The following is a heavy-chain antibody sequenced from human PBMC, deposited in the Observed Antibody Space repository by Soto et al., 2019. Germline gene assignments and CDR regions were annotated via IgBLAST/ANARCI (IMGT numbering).Heavy chain of an antibody. CDR3: AHRTTTVTWWFDP. V-gene: IGHV2-5*02. J-gene: IGHJ5*02. CDR2: IYWDDDK. Sequence: QITLKESGPTLGKPTQTLTLTCTFSGFSLTTTGVGVGWIRLPPGTALEGLALIYWDDDKRYSPSLKSRRTRTKDTSKNQAVHTMTNRDPADTATYFGAHRTTTVTWWFDPWGQGTLVTVSS. CDR1: GFSLTTTGVG. D-gene: IGHD4-17*01.